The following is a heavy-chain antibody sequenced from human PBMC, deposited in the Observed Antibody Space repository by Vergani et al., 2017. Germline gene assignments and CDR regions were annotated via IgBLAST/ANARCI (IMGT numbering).Heavy chain of an antibody. CDR1: GFSFSSFG. CDR3: AIVTDYYDSSGYYLDY. CDR2: IHYDGSHE. D-gene: IGHD3-22*01. V-gene: IGHV3-30*02. Sequence: QVQLVESGGGVVQPGRSLRLSCAASGFSFSSFGFHWVRQAPGKGLEWVAFIHYDGSHEYYIDSVKGRFTISRDNSKNTLILQMNGLRAEDTAVYYCAIVTDYYDSSGYYLDYWGQGTLVTVSS. J-gene: IGHJ4*02.